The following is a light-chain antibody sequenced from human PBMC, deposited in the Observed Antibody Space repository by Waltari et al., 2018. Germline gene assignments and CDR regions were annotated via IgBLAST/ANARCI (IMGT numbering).Light chain of an antibody. CDR2: KDT. J-gene: IGLJ3*02. V-gene: IGLV3-25*03. CDR1: ALPKQY. CDR3: LSADSSGTSKV. Sequence: SYELTQPPSVSVSPGQTARITCSGDALPKQYAFWYQQKPGQAPVLIIDKDTQRPSGIPGRFSGSSSETTVTMTISGVQAEDEADYYCLSADSSGTSKVFGGGTKLTVL.